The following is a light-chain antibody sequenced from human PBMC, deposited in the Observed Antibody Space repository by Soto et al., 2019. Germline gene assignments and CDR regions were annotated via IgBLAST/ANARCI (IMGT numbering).Light chain of an antibody. J-gene: IGKJ4*01. CDR2: AAS. CDR3: QQLNSYPLLT. Sequence: DIQLTQSPSFLSASVGDRVTITCRASQGISSYLAWYQQKSGKAPKLLIYAASTLQSGVPSRFSGSGSGTEFTLTISSLQPEDFATYYCQQLNSYPLLTFGGGTKVEIK. CDR1: QGISSY. V-gene: IGKV1-9*01.